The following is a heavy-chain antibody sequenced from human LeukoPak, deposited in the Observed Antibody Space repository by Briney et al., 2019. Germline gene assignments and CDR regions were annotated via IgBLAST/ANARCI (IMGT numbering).Heavy chain of an antibody. D-gene: IGHD6-19*01. J-gene: IGHJ4*02. Sequence: PGGSLRLSCAASGFTFSSYAMSWVRQAPGKGLEWVSAISGSGGSTYYADSVKGRFAISRDNSKNTLYLQMNSLRAEDTAVYYCAKVLFSSGWYSFPFDYWGQGTLVTVSS. CDR2: ISGSGGST. CDR1: GFTFSSYA. CDR3: AKVLFSSGWYSFPFDY. V-gene: IGHV3-23*01.